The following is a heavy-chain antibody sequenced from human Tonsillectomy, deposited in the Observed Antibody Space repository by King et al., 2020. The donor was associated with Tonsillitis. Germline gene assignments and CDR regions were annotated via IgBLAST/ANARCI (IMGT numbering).Heavy chain of an antibody. CDR1: GFTFSSYT. J-gene: IGHJ4*02. CDR2: IRSSGTYI. D-gene: IGHD3-3*01. CDR3: ARDYNDFWSGYYEG. Sequence: VQLVESGGGLVKPGGSLRLSCAASGFTFSSYTMTWVRQAPGKGLEWCSSIRSSGTYIFYADSLKGRFTSARDKAKNSLYLQMNSLRGDDTAVYYCARDYNDFWSGYYEGWGQGTLVTVSS. V-gene: IGHV3-21*01.